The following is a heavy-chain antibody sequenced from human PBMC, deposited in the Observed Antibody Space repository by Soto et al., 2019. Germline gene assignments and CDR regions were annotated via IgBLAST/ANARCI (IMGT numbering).Heavy chain of an antibody. CDR1: GFTFSNYW. J-gene: IGHJ4*02. CDR3: AEGGDAYGEGYY. V-gene: IGHV3-7*05. D-gene: IGHD4-17*01. CDR2: INPDGSDK. Sequence: EVHLGASGGGLVQPGGSLRLSCAASGFTFSNYWMTWVRQAPGKGLQWVANINPDGSDKYYADSVKGRFAISRDNAKNPTIPPINRPKAEEPAVFYCAEGGDAYGEGYYWGQGTLVTVSS.